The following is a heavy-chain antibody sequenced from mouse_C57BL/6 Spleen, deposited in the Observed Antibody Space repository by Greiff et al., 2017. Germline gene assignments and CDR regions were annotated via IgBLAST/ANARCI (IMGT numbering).Heavy chain of an antibody. Sequence: QVQLQQPGAELVKPGASVKLSCKASGYTFTSYWMHWVKQRPGQGLEWIGMIHPNSGSTNYNEKFKSKATLTVDKSSSTAYMQLSSLTSEDSAVYYCARLTDYGSPFDYWGQGTTLTVSS. V-gene: IGHV1-64*01. D-gene: IGHD2-2*01. CDR2: IHPNSGST. CDR1: GYTFTSYW. CDR3: ARLTDYGSPFDY. J-gene: IGHJ2*01.